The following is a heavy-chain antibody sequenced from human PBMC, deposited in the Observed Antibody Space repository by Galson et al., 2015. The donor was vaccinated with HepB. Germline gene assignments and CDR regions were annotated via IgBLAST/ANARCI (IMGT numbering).Heavy chain of an antibody. J-gene: IGHJ6*02. CDR3: ARDHQGSGWYTLRYYYYGMDV. V-gene: IGHV3-30-3*01. CDR2: ISYDGSNK. D-gene: IGHD6-19*01. Sequence: SLRLSCAASGFTFSSYAMHWVRQAPGKGLEWVAVISYDGSNKYYADSVKGRFTISRDNSKNTLYLQMNSLRAEDTAVYYCARDHQGSGWYTLRYYYYGMDVWGQGTTVTVSS. CDR1: GFTFSSYA.